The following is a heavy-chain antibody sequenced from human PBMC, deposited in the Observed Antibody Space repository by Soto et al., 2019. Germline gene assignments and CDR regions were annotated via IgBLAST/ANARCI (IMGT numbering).Heavy chain of an antibody. CDR2: ISSSGSTI. Sequence: GGSLRLSCAASGFTFSSYEMNWVRQAPGKGLEWVSYISSSGSTIYYADSVKGRFTISRDNAKNSLYLQMNSLRAEDTAVYYCARDRGLEYLNYGMDVWGQGTTVTVSS. CDR1: GFTFSSYE. D-gene: IGHD2-2*02. CDR3: ARDRGLEYLNYGMDV. V-gene: IGHV3-48*03. J-gene: IGHJ6*02.